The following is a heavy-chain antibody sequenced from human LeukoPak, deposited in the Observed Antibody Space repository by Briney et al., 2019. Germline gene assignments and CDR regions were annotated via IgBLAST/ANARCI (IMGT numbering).Heavy chain of an antibody. CDR3: ARHYRGSGSIYGMDV. J-gene: IGHJ6*02. CDR2: IYYSGST. V-gene: IGHV4-39*01. CDR1: GGFISSSSYY. Sequence: PSETLSLTCTVSGGFISSSSYYWGWIRQPPGKGLEWIGSIYYSGSTYYNPSLKSRVTISVDTSKNQFSLKLSSVTAADTAVYYCARHYRGSGSIYGMDVWGQGTTVTVSS. D-gene: IGHD3-10*01.